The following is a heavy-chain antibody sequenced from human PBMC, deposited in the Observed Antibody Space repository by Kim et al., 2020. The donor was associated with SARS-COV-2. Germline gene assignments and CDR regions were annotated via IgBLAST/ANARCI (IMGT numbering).Heavy chain of an antibody. Sequence: GGSLRLSCAASGFIFSSYGMHWVRQAPGKGLEWVAVIWYDGSNKYYADSVKGRFTISRDNSKNTLYLQMNSLRAEDTAVYYCATGRWYYDILTDDQGGALDAFDIWGQGKMVTVSS. V-gene: IGHV3-33*01. CDR2: IWYDGSNK. CDR3: ATGRWYYDILTDDQGGALDAFDI. CDR1: GFIFSSYG. D-gene: IGHD3-9*01. J-gene: IGHJ3*02.